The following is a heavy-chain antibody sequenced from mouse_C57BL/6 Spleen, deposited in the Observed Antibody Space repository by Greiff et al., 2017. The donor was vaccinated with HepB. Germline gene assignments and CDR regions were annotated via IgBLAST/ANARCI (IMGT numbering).Heavy chain of an antibody. Sequence: EVKLMESGPGMVKPSQSLSLTCTVTGYSITSGYDWHWIRHFPGNKLEWMGHISYSGSTNYNPTLKSRISITHDTSKNHFFLKLNSVTTEDTATYYCARGLRPRGYYFDYWGQGTTLTVSS. J-gene: IGHJ2*01. D-gene: IGHD3-2*02. V-gene: IGHV3-1*01. CDR1: GYSITSGYD. CDR3: ARGLRPRGYYFDY. CDR2: ISYSGST.